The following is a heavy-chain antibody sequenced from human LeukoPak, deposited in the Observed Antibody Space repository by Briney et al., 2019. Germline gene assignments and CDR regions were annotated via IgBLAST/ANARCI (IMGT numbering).Heavy chain of an antibody. CDR3: ARVHSSSSDWFDP. D-gene: IGHD6-6*01. CDR2: IYSGGST. J-gene: IGHJ5*02. CDR1: GFTVSSNY. V-gene: IGHV3-66*01. Sequence: GGSLRLSCAASGFTVSSNYMSWVRQAPGKGLEWVSVIYSGGSTYYADSVKGRFTISRDNSKNTLYLQMSSVTIEDTAVYYCARVHSSSSDWFDPWGQGTLVTVSS.